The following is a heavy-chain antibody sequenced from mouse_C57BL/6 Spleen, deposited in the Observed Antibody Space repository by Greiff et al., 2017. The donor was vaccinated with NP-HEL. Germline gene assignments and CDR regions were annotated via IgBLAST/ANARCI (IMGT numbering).Heavy chain of an antibody. V-gene: IGHV5-9-1*02. J-gene: IGHJ3*01. Sequence: EVQGVESGEGLVKPGGSLKLSCAASGFTFSSYAMSWVRQTPEKRLEWVAYISSGGDYIYYADTVKGRFTISRDNARNTLYLQMSSLKSEDTDRYNCTRDTGLRQGFAYWGQGTLVTVSA. CDR2: ISSGGDYI. D-gene: IGHD2-4*01. CDR3: TRDTGLRQGFAY. CDR1: GFTFSSYA.